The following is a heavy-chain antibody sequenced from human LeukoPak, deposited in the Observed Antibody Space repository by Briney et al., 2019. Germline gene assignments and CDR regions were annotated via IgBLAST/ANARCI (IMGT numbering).Heavy chain of an antibody. CDR3: AKEGFCSSTSCHGEAFDI. CDR2: ISGSGGST. V-gene: IGHV3-23*01. D-gene: IGHD2-2*01. Sequence: PGGSLRLSCAASGFTFSSYAMSWVRQAPGKGLEWVSAISGSGGSTYYADSVKGRFTISRDNSKNTLYLQMNSLRAEDTAVYYCAKEGFCSSTSCHGEAFDIWGQGTMVTVSS. J-gene: IGHJ3*02. CDR1: GFTFSSYA.